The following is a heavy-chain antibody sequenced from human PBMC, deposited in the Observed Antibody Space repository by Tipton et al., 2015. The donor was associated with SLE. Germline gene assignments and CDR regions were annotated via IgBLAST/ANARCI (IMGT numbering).Heavy chain of an antibody. Sequence: TLSLTCTVSGDSISSGRHYWSWIRQPAGKGLEWIGHIYENGGTNYNPPLRSRVTMSVDTSKNQFSLDLTSLTAADTAVYYCARHLCTNGVCPFDYWGQGILVTVSS. CDR1: GDSISSGRHY. J-gene: IGHJ4*02. D-gene: IGHD2-8*01. V-gene: IGHV4-61*09. CDR2: IYENGGT. CDR3: ARHLCTNGVCPFDY.